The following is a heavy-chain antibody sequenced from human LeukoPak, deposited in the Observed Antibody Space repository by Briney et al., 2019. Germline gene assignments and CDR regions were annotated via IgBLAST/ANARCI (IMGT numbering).Heavy chain of an antibody. Sequence: GGSLRLSCAASGFTFSNAWMSWVRQAPGKGLEWVGRIKSKTDGGTTDYAAPVKGRFTISRDDSKNTLYLQMNSLKTEDTAVYYCTAFTYCGGDCYRDFDYWGPGTLVTVSS. D-gene: IGHD2-21*02. CDR3: TAFTYCGGDCYRDFDY. V-gene: IGHV3-15*01. J-gene: IGHJ4*02. CDR2: IKSKTDGGTT. CDR1: GFTFSNAW.